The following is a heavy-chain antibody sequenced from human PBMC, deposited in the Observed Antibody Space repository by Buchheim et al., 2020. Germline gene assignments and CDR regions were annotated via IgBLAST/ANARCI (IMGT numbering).Heavy chain of an antibody. V-gene: IGHV3-48*03. D-gene: IGHD2-15*01. CDR3: AREVAAPPYYYYYGMDV. CDR1: GFTFSSYE. CDR2: ISSSGSTI. Sequence: EVQLVESGGGLVQPGGSLRLSCAASGFTFSSYEMNWVRQAPGKGLEWVSYISSSGSTIYYADSVKGRFTISRDNAKNSLYLQMNSLRAEDTAVYCCAREVAAPPYYYYYGMDVWGQGTT. J-gene: IGHJ6*02.